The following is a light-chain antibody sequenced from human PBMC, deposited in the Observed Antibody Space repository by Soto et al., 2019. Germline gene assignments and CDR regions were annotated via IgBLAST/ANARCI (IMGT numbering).Light chain of an antibody. CDR1: SSDVGGYNY. CDR3: SSYTSSSLYV. Sequence: QSALTQPASVSGSPGQSITISCTGTSSDVGGYNYVSWYQQHPGKAPKLMIYDVSNRPSGVSNRFSGSKSGNTAYLTISGLQAEDEAHYYCSSYTSSSLYVFGTGTTVTVL. CDR2: DVS. V-gene: IGLV2-14*01. J-gene: IGLJ1*01.